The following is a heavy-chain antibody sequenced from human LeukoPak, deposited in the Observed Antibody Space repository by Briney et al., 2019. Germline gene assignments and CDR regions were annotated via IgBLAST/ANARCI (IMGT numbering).Heavy chain of an antibody. J-gene: IGHJ6*02. CDR1: GFTFDDYA. Sequence: GGSLRLSCAASGFTFDDYAMHWVRLAPGKGLEWVSGINWNSGSIAYADSVKGRFTISRDNAKNSLYLQMNSLRAEDTALYYCAKDNRWLAYSMDVWGQGTTVTVSS. V-gene: IGHV3-9*01. D-gene: IGHD5-24*01. CDR3: AKDNRWLAYSMDV. CDR2: INWNSGSI.